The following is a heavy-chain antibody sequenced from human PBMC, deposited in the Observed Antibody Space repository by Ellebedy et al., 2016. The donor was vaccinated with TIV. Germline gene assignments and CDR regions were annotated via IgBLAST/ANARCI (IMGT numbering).Heavy chain of an antibody. D-gene: IGHD2-15*01. CDR2: IYPDDSDT. CDR3: ARVGEVAATPCSY. V-gene: IGHV5-51*01. Sequence: KVSCKGSRYSFTSYWIGWVRQMPGKGLEWMGIIYPDDSDTRYSPSFQGQVTISADKSISTAYLQWSSLKASDTAMYYCARVGEVAATPCSYWGQGTLVTVSS. CDR1: RYSFTSYW. J-gene: IGHJ4*02.